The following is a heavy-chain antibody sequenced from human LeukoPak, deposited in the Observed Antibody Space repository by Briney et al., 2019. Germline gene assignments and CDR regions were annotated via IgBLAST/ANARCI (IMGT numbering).Heavy chain of an antibody. CDR3: AKGFQYSSGWYHYYYGMDV. V-gene: IGHV3-30*18. D-gene: IGHD6-19*01. Sequence: GGSLRLSCAASGFTFSSYGMHWVRQAPGKGLEWVAVISYDGSNKYYADSVKGRFTISRDNSKNTLYLQMNSLRAEDTAVYYCAKGFQYSSGWYHYYYGMDVWGQGTTVTVSS. CDR1: GFTFSSYG. CDR2: ISYDGSNK. J-gene: IGHJ6*02.